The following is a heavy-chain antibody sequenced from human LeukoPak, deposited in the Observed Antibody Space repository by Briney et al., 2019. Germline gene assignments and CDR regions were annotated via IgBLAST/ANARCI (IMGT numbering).Heavy chain of an antibody. V-gene: IGHV3-48*04. CDR1: GFTFSSYA. D-gene: IGHD1-26*01. CDR2: ISSSGSTI. CDR3: ARGNSGSYYGYYYYGMDV. Sequence: GGSLRLSCAASGFTFSSYAMSWVRQAPGKGLEWVSYISSSGSTIYYADSVKGRFTISRDNAKNSLYLQMNSLRAEDTAVYYCARGNSGSYYGYYYYGMDVWGQGTTVTVSS. J-gene: IGHJ6*02.